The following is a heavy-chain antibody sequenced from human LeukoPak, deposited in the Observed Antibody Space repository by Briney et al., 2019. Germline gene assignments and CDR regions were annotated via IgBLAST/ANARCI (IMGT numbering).Heavy chain of an antibody. V-gene: IGHV1-2*02. J-gene: IGHJ4*02. Sequence: ASVKVSCTASRYTFTGYYMHWVRQAPGQGLEWMGWINPNSGGTNYAQKFQGRVTMTRDTSISTAYMELSRLRSDDTAVYYCARGMVYASKTGSFDYWGQGTLVTVSS. CDR3: ARGMVYASKTGSFDY. CDR2: INPNSGGT. D-gene: IGHD2-8*01. CDR1: RYTFTGYY.